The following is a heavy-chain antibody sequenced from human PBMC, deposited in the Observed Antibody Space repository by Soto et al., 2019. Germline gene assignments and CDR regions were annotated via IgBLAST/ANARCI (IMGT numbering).Heavy chain of an antibody. Sequence: QVQLQESGPGLVKPSQTLSLTCTVSGGSISSGGYYWSWIRQHPGKGLEWIGYIYYSGSTYYNPSLKSRVTISVDTSKNKFSLKLSSVTAADTAVYYCAIQTLGYCSGGSCYPNWFDPWGQGTLVTVSS. V-gene: IGHV4-31*03. J-gene: IGHJ5*02. CDR1: GGSISSGGYY. CDR2: IYYSGST. D-gene: IGHD2-15*01. CDR3: AIQTLGYCSGGSCYPNWFDP.